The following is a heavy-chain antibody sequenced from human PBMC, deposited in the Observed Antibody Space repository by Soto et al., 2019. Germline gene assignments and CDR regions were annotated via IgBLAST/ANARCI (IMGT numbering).Heavy chain of an antibody. J-gene: IGHJ3*02. CDR3: ARQQWLVLNAFDI. CDR2: IYYSGST. D-gene: IGHD6-19*01. CDR1: GGSIGSYF. V-gene: IGHV4-59*01. Sequence: SATQPLTCTASGGSIGSYFCIWIRQPPGKGLEWIGYIYYSGSTNYNPSLKSRVTISVDTSKNQFSLKLSSVTAADTAVYYCARQQWLVLNAFDIWGQGTMVT.